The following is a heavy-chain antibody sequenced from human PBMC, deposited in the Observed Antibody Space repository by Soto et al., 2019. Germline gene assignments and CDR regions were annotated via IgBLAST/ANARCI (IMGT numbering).Heavy chain of an antibody. Sequence: QVQLQESGPGLVKPSETLSLTCTVSGGSISSYYWSWIRQPLGKGLEWIGYIYYSGSTNYNPSLKSRVTISVDTSKNQFSLKLSSVTAADTAVYYCARGSRYFQHWGQGTLVTVSS. CDR2: IYYSGST. J-gene: IGHJ1*01. CDR1: GGSISSYY. CDR3: ARGSRYFQH. D-gene: IGHD1-26*01. V-gene: IGHV4-59*01.